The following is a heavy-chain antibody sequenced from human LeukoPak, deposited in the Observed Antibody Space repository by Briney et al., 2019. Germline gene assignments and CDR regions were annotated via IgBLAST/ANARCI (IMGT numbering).Heavy chain of an antibody. CDR2: IYSGGST. D-gene: IGHD3-10*01. CDR1: GFTVSSNY. J-gene: IGHJ6*02. Sequence: GGSLRLSCAASGFTVSSNYMSWVRQAPGKGLEWVSVIYSGGSTYYADSVKGRFTISRDNSKNTLYLQMNSLRGEDTAVYYCAREMMDYYYGSGSPIYYYYGMDVWGQGTTVTVSS. CDR3: AREMMDYYYGSGSPIYYYYGMDV. V-gene: IGHV3-66*01.